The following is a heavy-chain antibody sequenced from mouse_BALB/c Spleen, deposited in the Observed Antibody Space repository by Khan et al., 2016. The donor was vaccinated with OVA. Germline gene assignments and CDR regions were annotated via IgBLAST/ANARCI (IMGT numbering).Heavy chain of an antibody. CDR1: GFSLTTYG. D-gene: IGHD2-4*01. V-gene: IGHV2-2*02. CDR3: ARNYDYDEGLAY. J-gene: IGHJ3*01. CDR2: IWSGGTT. Sequence: QIQLVQSGPGLVQPSQSLSITCTVSGFSLTTYGVHWVHQSPGKGLEWLGVIWSGGTTDYSAAFISRLSITKDNSKSQVFFKMNSLQANDTAIYYCARNYDYDEGLAYWGQGTLVTVSA.